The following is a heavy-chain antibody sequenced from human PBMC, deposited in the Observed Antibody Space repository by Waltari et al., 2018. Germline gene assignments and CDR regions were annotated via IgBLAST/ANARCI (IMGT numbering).Heavy chain of an antibody. J-gene: IGHJ6*02. D-gene: IGHD2-2*01. V-gene: IGHV1-2*02. Sequence: QVQLVQSGAEVKKPGASVKVSCKASGYTFTEYYIHWVQQAPGQGLEWMGWISPNSGDTKFAQRFQGRVTMTRDTSISTAYMELSRLTSDDTAVYYCARGSRYCTSTTCPSSAFDVWGQGTTVTVSS. CDR2: ISPNSGDT. CDR3: ARGSRYCTSTTCPSSAFDV. CDR1: GYTFTEYY.